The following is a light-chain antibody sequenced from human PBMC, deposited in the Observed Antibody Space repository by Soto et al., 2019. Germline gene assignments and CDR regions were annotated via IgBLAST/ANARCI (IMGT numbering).Light chain of an antibody. CDR3: QQYYSTPPT. Sequence: DIVMTQSPDSLAVSLGERATINCKSSQSVLYSSNNKNYLAWYQQKPGQPPKLVIYWASTQESGVPDRFSGSGSGTDFTLTISSLQAEDVAVYYCQQYYSTPPTFGQGTKLEIK. CDR1: QSVLYSSNNKNY. CDR2: WAS. V-gene: IGKV4-1*01. J-gene: IGKJ2*01.